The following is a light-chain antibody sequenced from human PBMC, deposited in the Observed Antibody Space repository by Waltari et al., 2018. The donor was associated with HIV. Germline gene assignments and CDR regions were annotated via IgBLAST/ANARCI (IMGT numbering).Light chain of an antibody. V-gene: IGLV3-25*03. J-gene: IGLJ2*01. CDR2: NDN. CDR1: ALAKQF. CDR3: CTYAVIVV. Sequence: SFDLRQAPALSVSPGQTARITCSGDALAKQFCYWYQQKPGQAPVLVIYNDNERPSGIPQRFSGSKSGNTASLTISGLQAEDEADYYCCTYAVIVVFGGGTKLTVL.